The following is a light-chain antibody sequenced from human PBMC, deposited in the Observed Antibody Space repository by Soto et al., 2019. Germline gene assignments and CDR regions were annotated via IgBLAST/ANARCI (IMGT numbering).Light chain of an antibody. CDR1: QSVNSN. Sequence: EIIMTQSPVTLSVSRWEIATLSWRASQSVNSNLAWYQQKPGQAPRLLIYGASTRATGIPASFIGNGSGTEFTLTASSLQPEDFAVYYCQQYNNWPFTFGPGTKVDIK. CDR2: GAS. CDR3: QQYNNWPFT. V-gene: IGKV3-15*01. J-gene: IGKJ3*01.